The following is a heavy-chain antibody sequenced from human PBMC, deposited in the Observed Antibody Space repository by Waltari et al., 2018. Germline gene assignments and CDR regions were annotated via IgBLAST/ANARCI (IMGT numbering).Heavy chain of an antibody. D-gene: IGHD2-2*01. CDR2: IYTSGST. CDR1: GGSISSYY. CDR3: ARDERGYCSSTSCGYFDL. Sequence: QVQLQESGPGLVKPSETLSLTCTVSGGSISSYYWSWIRQPAGKGLEWIGRIYTSGSTNYNPSLKRRVTMSGDTSKNQFSLKLSSVTAADTAVYYCARDERGYCSSTSCGYFDLWGRGTLVTVSS. J-gene: IGHJ2*01. V-gene: IGHV4-4*07.